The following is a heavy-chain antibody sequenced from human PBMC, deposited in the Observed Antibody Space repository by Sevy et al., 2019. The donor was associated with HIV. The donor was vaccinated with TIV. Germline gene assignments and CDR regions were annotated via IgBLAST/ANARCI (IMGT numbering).Heavy chain of an antibody. D-gene: IGHD1-26*01. J-gene: IGHJ5*02. CDR3: ARDYIGGSRGSQGFDP. Sequence: LLKQSQTLSLTCGISGDSVSSNGAAWNWIRQSPSRGLEWLGRTYFTSRWSNDYAVSVKSRITINPDTSKNQFSLQLNSVTPEDTAVYYCARDYIGGSRGSQGFDPWGQGTLVTVSS. V-gene: IGHV6-1*01. CDR1: GDSVSSNGAA. CDR2: TYFTSRWSN.